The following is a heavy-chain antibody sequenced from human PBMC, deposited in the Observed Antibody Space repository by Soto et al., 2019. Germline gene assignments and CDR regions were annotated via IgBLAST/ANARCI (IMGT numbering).Heavy chain of an antibody. CDR3: ARGPRYCSSTSCFNWFDP. D-gene: IGHD2-2*01. V-gene: IGHV1-18*01. J-gene: IGHJ5*02. CDR1: GYTFTSCG. Sequence: ASVKVSCKASGYTFTSCGISWVRQAPGQGLEWMGWISAYNGNTNYAQKLQGRVTMTTDTSTSTAYMELRSLRSDDTAVYYCARGPRYCSSTSCFNWFDPWGQEPWSPSPQ. CDR2: ISAYNGNT.